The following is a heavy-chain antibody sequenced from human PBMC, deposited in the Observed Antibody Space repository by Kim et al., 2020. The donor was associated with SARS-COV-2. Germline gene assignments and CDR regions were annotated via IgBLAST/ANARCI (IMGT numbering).Heavy chain of an antibody. CDR2: ISSSGSTI. J-gene: IGHJ6*02. Sequence: GGSLRLSCEASGFTLRSYEMNWVRQAPGKGLEWVSYISSSGSTIFYADSVKGRFTISRDNAKNSLYLQMNSLRAEDTAVYYCARDYALVALVTVVHYGMDVWGQGTTVTVSS. D-gene: IGHD2-2*01. V-gene: IGHV3-48*03. CDR1: GFTLRSYE. CDR3: ARDYALVALVTVVHYGMDV.